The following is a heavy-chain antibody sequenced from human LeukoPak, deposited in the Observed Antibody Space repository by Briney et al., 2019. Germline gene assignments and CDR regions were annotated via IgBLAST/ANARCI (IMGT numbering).Heavy chain of an antibody. Sequence: PGGSLRLSCAASGFTFSSYWMHWVRQAPGRGLVWVSRINSDGSSTSYADSVKGRFTISRDNAKNTLYLQMNSLRAEDTAVYYCARDFYYQISGSYYNGLDYWGQGTLVTVSS. J-gene: IGHJ4*02. CDR2: INSDGSST. D-gene: IGHD3-10*01. CDR3: ARDFYYQISGSYYNGLDY. V-gene: IGHV3-74*01. CDR1: GFTFSSYW.